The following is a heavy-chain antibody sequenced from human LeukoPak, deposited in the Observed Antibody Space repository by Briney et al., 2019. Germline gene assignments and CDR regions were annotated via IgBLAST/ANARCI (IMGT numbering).Heavy chain of an antibody. Sequence: GGSLRLSCAASGFTFSNYWMSWVRQAPGKGLEWVANIKEDGSQKYYVDSVKGRFTISRDNAKNSLYLQIDSLRAEDTAVYYCARSNAFDIWGQGTMVTVSS. CDR2: IKEDGSQK. CDR3: ARSNAFDI. CDR1: GFTFSNYW. V-gene: IGHV3-7*05. J-gene: IGHJ3*02.